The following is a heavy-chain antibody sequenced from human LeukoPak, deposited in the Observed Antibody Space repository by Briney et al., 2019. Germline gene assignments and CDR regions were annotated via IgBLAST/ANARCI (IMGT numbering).Heavy chain of an antibody. D-gene: IGHD2-2*01. Sequence: SETLSLTCAVYGGSFSGYYWSWIRQPPGKGLEWIGSIYYSGSTYYNPSLKSRVTISVDTSKNQFSLKLSSVTAADTAVYYCARGYCSSTSCYAAEAIYYYYYGMDVWGQGTTVTVSS. CDR3: ARGYCSSTSCYAAEAIYYYYYGMDV. V-gene: IGHV4-34*01. CDR1: GGSFSGYY. J-gene: IGHJ6*02. CDR2: IYYSGST.